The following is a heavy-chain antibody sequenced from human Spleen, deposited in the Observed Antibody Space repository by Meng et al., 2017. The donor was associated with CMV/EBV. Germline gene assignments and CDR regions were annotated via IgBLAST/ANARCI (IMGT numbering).Heavy chain of an antibody. Sequence: EVQLVESGGGLVKPGGSXXVSCAASGFTFSSYSMNWVRQAPGKGLEWVSSISSSSSYIYYADSVKGRFTISRDNAKNSLYLQMNSLRAEDTAVYYCAREVRGSYPFDYWGQGTLVTVSS. V-gene: IGHV3-21*01. D-gene: IGHD1-26*01. CDR3: AREVRGSYPFDY. J-gene: IGHJ4*02. CDR2: ISSSSSYI. CDR1: GFTFSSYS.